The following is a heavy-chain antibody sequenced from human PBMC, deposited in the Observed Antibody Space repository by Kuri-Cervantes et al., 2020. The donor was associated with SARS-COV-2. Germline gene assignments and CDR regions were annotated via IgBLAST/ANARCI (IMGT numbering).Heavy chain of an antibody. CDR3: VRGFLEMTTMFFYYHGLDV. Sequence: GESLTLSCTASGVTFSNYWMTWVRQAPGKGLEWVATIKQHGSEKFYVDSAEGRFTIPRDNAKSSLHLHMNSLTTEVTAVYYCVRGFLEMTTMFFYYHGLDVWGQGTTVTVSS. CDR2: IKQHGSEK. J-gene: IGHJ6*02. CDR1: GVTFSNYW. V-gene: IGHV3-7*04. D-gene: IGHD5-24*01.